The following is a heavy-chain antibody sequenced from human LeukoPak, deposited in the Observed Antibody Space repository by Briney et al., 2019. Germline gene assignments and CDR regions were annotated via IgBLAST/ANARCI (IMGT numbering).Heavy chain of an antibody. CDR2: ISSSSSTI. Sequence: GGSLRLSCAASGFTFSIYSMSWVRQAPGKGLEWVSYISSSSSTISYADSVKGRFTISRDNAENSLYLQMNSLRAEDTAVYYCATWVGALTGWGQGTLVTVSS. CDR1: GFTFSIYS. D-gene: IGHD1-26*01. J-gene: IGHJ4*02. V-gene: IGHV3-48*01. CDR3: ATWVGALTG.